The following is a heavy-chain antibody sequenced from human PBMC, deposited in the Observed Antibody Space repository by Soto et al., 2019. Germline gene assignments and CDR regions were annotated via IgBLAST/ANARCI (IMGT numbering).Heavy chain of an antibody. CDR1: GFTFSSYA. Sequence: EVQLLESGGGLVQPGGSLRLSCAASGFTFSSYAMSWVRQAPGKGLEWVSAISGSGGSTYHADSVKGRFTISRDNSKNTLYLQMNSLRAEDTAVYYCAKGRILTGYYSDYWGQGTLVTVSS. CDR3: AKGRILTGYYSDY. CDR2: ISGSGGST. D-gene: IGHD3-9*01. V-gene: IGHV3-23*01. J-gene: IGHJ4*02.